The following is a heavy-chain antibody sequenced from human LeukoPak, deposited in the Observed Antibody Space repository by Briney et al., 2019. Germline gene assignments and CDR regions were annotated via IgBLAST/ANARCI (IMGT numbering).Heavy chain of an antibody. Sequence: GGSLRLSCAASGFTVSSNYMSWVRQAPGKGLEWVSVIYSGGSTYYADSVKGRFTISRDNSKNTLYLQMNSLRAEDMAVYYCARVRGSSDAFDIWGQGTMVTVSS. CDR2: IYSGGST. V-gene: IGHV3-66*01. D-gene: IGHD2-15*01. CDR3: ARVRGSSDAFDI. CDR1: GFTVSSNY. J-gene: IGHJ3*02.